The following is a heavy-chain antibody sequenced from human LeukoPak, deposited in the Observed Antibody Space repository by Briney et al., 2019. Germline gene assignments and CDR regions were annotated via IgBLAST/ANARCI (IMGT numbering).Heavy chain of an antibody. V-gene: IGHV4-34*01. CDR2: IKHSGTT. D-gene: IGHD6-6*01. J-gene: IGHJ6*03. CDR1: GGSFSGYY. CDR3: ARARRGEQLVTRRYYYYMDV. Sequence: TSSETLSLTCAVYGGSFSGYYWSWIRQPPGKGLEWIGEIKHSGTTNYNPSLKRRVTISVDTSKNQFSLKLSSVTAADTAVYYCARARRGEQLVTRRYYYYMDVWGKGTTVTVSS.